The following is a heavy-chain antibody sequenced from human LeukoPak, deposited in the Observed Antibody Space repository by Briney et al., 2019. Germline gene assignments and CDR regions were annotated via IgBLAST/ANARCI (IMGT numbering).Heavy chain of an antibody. Sequence: HPGGSLRLSCAASGFTVSSNYMSWVRQAPGKGLEWVSGISWNSGSIGYADSVKGRFTISRDNAKNSLYLQMNSLRAEDTALYYCAKGDFWSGYYPNFDYWGQGTLVTVSS. J-gene: IGHJ4*02. V-gene: IGHV3-9*01. CDR2: ISWNSGSI. D-gene: IGHD3-3*01. CDR3: AKGDFWSGYYPNFDY. CDR1: GFTVSSNY.